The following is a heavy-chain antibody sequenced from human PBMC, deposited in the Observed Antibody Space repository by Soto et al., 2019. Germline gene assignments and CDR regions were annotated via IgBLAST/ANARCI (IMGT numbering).Heavy chain of an antibody. CDR3: ARGQSHTWFDP. J-gene: IGHJ5*02. V-gene: IGHV4-34*01. CDR1: GGSFNIHY. CDR2: INDSGSA. Sequence: PSETLSLTCAVYGGSFNIHYWSWIRQPPGKGLEWIGEINDSGSANNNPSLKSRVTLSVDTSKNQFSLKLTSVTAADTAIYYCARGQSHTWFDPWGQGTLVTVSS.